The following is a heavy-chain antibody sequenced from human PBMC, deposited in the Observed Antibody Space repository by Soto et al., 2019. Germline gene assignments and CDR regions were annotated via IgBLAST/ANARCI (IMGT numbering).Heavy chain of an antibody. CDR3: ARSWYSSGGSCYYSNWFDP. D-gene: IGHD2-15*01. CDR2: IYWDDDK. J-gene: IGHJ5*02. Sequence: SGPTLVNPTQTLTLTCTFSGFSLTSRGVGVGWIRQPPGKALEWLALIYWDDDKRYSPSLKSGLTITKDTPKNQVVLKMTNMDPVDTATYYCARSWYSSGGSCYYSNWFDPWGQGTLVTVSS. V-gene: IGHV2-5*02. CDR1: GFSLTSRGVG.